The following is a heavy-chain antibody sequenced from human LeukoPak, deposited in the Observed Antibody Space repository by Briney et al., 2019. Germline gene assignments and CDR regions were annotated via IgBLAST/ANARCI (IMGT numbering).Heavy chain of an antibody. CDR2: ISSGSGYI. CDR3: ARGLVGTTSVYFDY. CDR1: GFTFITYS. J-gene: IGHJ4*02. D-gene: IGHD1-26*01. Sequence: PGGSLRLSCAVSGFTFITYSMNWVRQAPGKGLEWVSSISSGSGYIYQADSVKGRSTISRDNAKNSLYLQMNSRRAEDTAVYYCARGLVGTTSVYFDYWGQGTLVTVSS. V-gene: IGHV3-21*01.